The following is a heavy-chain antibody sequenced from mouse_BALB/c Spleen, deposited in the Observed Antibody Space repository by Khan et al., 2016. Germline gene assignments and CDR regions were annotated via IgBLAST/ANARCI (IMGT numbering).Heavy chain of an antibody. J-gene: IGHJ2*01. V-gene: IGHV1-87*01. D-gene: IGHD2-4*01. Sequence: QVQLQQSGADLARPGASVKLSCKASGYTFTNYWMQWVKQMPGQGLEWIGAIYPGDGDTRYTQKFKGKATLTADKSSTTAYMKLSSLASEDSAVYYCARSKIRGYFDYWGQGTTLTVSS. CDR1: GYTFTNYW. CDR2: IYPGDGDT. CDR3: ARSKIRGYFDY.